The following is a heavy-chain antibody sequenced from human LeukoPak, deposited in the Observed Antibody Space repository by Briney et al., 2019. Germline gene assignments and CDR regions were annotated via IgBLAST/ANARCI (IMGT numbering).Heavy chain of an antibody. Sequence: SETLSLTCTVSGGSISSYYWSWIRQPAGKGLEWIGRIYTSGSTNYNPSLKSRVTMSVDTSKNQFSLKLSSVTAADTAVYYCARDRRLKVGATYYYYYYMDVWGKGSTVTIS. V-gene: IGHV4-4*07. CDR3: ARDRRLKVGATYYYYYYMDV. CDR1: GGSISSYY. D-gene: IGHD1-26*01. CDR2: IYTSGST. J-gene: IGHJ6*03.